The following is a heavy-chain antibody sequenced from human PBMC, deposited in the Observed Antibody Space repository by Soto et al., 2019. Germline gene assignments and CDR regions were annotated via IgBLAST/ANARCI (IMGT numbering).Heavy chain of an antibody. V-gene: IGHV4-34*01. J-gene: IGHJ6*03. CDR3: ARGGAYYYGSGTRYYYYYYMDV. CDR2: INHSGST. D-gene: IGHD3-10*01. Sequence: SETLSLTCAVYGGSFSGYYWSWIRQPPWKGLEWIGEINHSGSTNYNPSLKSRVTISVDTSKNQFSLKLSSVTAADTAVYYCARGGAYYYGSGTRYYYYYYMDVWGKGTTVT. CDR1: GGSFSGYY.